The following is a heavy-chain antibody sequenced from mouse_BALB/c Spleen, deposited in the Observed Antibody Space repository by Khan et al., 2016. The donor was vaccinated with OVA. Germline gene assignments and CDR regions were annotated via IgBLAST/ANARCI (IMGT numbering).Heavy chain of an antibody. CDR2: MFPGDGST. D-gene: IGHD2-14*01. CDR3: ARGGYGGFAY. Sequence: QVQLQQSGAELVKPGASVKLSCKASGYTFTSYDINWVRQRPEQGLEWIGWMFPGDGSTKYNENFKGKATLTTDKSSSTAYMKLSRLTSEDSGAYFCARGGYGGFAYWGQGTLVTVSA. J-gene: IGHJ3*01. CDR1: GYTFTSYD. V-gene: IGHV1-85*01.